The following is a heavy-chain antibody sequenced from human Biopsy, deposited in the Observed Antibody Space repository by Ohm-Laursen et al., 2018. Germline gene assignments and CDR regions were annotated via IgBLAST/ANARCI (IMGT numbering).Heavy chain of an antibody. J-gene: IGHJ4*02. CDR1: TGTFDSHG. CDR2: IIPILRTT. V-gene: IGHV1-69*04. CDR3: AREAIGYQLPCDD. Sequence: GSSVKVSCKTSTGTFDSHGVTWVRQAPGQGLEWMGRIIPILRTTTYAPKFQGRVTFTADKSSSTAYLELSSLTSGDTAMFYCAREAIGYQLPCDDWGQGTLVTVSS. D-gene: IGHD2-15*01.